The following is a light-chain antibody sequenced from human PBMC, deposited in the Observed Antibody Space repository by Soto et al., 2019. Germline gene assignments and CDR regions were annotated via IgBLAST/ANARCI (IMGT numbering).Light chain of an antibody. Sequence: DIQMTQYPSTLSASVGDRVTITCRASHTISNWLAWYQQKPGKAPKLLIYDAYSLEGGVPSRFSGSGSGTDFTLTLSSLPPDDFATYYCQQYYSYSTFGPGTKVEIQ. CDR2: DAY. V-gene: IGKV1-5*01. CDR1: HTISNW. CDR3: QQYYSYST. J-gene: IGKJ1*01.